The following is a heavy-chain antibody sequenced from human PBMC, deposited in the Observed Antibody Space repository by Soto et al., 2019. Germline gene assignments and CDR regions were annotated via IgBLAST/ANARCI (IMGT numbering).Heavy chain of an antibody. CDR2: SYHSGST. J-gene: IGHJ4*02. CDR1: GAYITSLYYY. D-gene: IGHD6-6*01. V-gene: IGHV4-39*01. Sequence: QLQLQESGPRLVKPSETLSLTCTVSGAYITSLYYYWGWIRQPPGKGLEWIGSSYHSGSTYYATSLMSRVAMSVDTSKNQFSLKLNSVTAADTAVYYCARRGWGRSSFIDYWGQGTLVTVSS. CDR3: ARRGWGRSSFIDY.